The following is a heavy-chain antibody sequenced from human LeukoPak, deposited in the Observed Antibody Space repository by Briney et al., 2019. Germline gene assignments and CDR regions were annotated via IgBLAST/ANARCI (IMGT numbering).Heavy chain of an antibody. V-gene: IGHV4-4*02. CDR3: ARPRGSSGWLDY. D-gene: IGHD6-19*01. Sequence: KPSETLSLTCTVSLDSTTSNFWSWVRQPPGKGLEWIGEIHRSGSTNYNPSLQSRVTISIDRSKNQIALELSSVTAADTAVYYCARPRGSSGWLDYWGQGTPVTVSS. CDR2: IHRSGST. J-gene: IGHJ4*02. CDR1: LDSTTSNF.